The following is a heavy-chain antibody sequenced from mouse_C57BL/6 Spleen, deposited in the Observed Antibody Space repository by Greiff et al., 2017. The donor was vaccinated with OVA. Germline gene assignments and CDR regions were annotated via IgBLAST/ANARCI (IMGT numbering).Heavy chain of an antibody. CDR2: ISYDGSN. CDR3: AREGDYYAMDY. V-gene: IGHV3-6*01. Sequence: EVQLQESGPGLVKPSQSLSLTCSVTGYSITSGYYWNWIRQFPGNNLEWMGYISYDGSNNYNPSLKNRISITRDTSKNQFFLKLNSVTTEDTATYYCAREGDYYAMDYWGQGTSVTVSS. J-gene: IGHJ4*01. CDR1: GYSITSGYY.